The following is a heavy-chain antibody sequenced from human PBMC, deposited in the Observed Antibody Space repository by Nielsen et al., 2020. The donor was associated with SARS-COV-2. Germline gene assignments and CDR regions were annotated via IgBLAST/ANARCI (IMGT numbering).Heavy chain of an antibody. V-gene: IGHV4-39*01. CDR1: GGSISSSSYY. J-gene: IGHJ4*02. Sequence: GSLRLSCTVSGGSISSSSYYWGWIRQPPGKGLEWIGSIYYSGSTYYNPSLKSRVTISVDTSKNQFSLKLSSVTAADTAVYYCARVRPYYFDHWGQGTLVTVSS. CDR3: ARVRPYYFDH. CDR2: IYYSGST.